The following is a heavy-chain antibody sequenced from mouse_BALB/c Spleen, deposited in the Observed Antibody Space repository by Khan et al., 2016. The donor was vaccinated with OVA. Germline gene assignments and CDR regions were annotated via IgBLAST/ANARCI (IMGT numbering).Heavy chain of an antibody. Sequence: VQLKESGPELVKPGASVKISCKASGYSFTGYFMNWVMQSHEKSLEWIGRINPHIGETFYNQKFKGKATLTVDESSSTAHMELRSLASEDSAVYYCARIYRSDFDYWGQGTTLTVSS. CDR1: GYSFTGYF. J-gene: IGHJ2*01. D-gene: IGHD1-1*01. CDR3: ARIYRSDFDY. CDR2: INPHIGET. V-gene: IGHV1-20*02.